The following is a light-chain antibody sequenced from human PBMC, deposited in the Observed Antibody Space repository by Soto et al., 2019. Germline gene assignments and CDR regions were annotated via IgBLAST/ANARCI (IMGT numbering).Light chain of an antibody. CDR3: QQRSNWPIT. V-gene: IGKV3-11*01. J-gene: IGKJ5*01. Sequence: EIVLTQSPATLSLSPCERATLSFRASQSVSSYLAWYQQKPGQAPRLLIYDASNTATGIPARFSGSGSGTDFTLTISSLEPEDFAVYYCQQRSNWPITFGQGTRLEI. CDR2: DAS. CDR1: QSVSSY.